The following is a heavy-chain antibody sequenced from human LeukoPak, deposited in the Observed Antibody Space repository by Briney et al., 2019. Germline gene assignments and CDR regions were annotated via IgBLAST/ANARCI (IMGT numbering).Heavy chain of an antibody. CDR3: AELGITMIGGV. CDR1: GFTFSSYW. V-gene: IGHV3-7*01. Sequence: PGGSLRLSCAASGFTFSSYWMNWVRQDPGKGLEWVANIKQDGSEKYYADSVKGRFTISRDNAKNSLYLQMNSLRAEDTAVYYCAELGITMIGGVWGKGTTVTISS. CDR2: IKQDGSEK. J-gene: IGHJ6*04. D-gene: IGHD3-10*02.